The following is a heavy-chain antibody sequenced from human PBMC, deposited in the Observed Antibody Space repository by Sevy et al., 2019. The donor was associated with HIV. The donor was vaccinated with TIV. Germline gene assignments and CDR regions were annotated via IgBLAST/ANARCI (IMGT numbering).Heavy chain of an antibody. Sequence: GGSLRLSCAASGFTFSRFGMHWVRQAPGKGLEWVAFIRYDGGNKYYVDSVKGRFTISRGNSKNTPCLQMEALRAEDTAVYYCAKTGTTELDYWGQGTLVTVSS. J-gene: IGHJ4*02. V-gene: IGHV3-30*02. CDR3: AKTGTTELDY. CDR2: IRYDGGNK. CDR1: GFTFSRFG. D-gene: IGHD1-7*01.